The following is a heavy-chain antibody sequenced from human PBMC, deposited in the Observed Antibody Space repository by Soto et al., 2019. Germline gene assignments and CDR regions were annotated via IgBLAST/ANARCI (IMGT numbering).Heavy chain of an antibody. J-gene: IGHJ3*01. CDR1: GFTFSSYA. Sequence: PGGSLRLSCAASGFTFSSYAMSWVRQAPGKGLEWVSTISGGGGLTHYADSVKGRFTISRDNSKNTLYLQMNSLRTEDTAVYYCAKYRDISIYDAFGFWGQGTMVTVSS. V-gene: IGHV3-23*01. D-gene: IGHD3-3*02. CDR2: ISGGGGLT. CDR3: AKYRDISIYDAFGF.